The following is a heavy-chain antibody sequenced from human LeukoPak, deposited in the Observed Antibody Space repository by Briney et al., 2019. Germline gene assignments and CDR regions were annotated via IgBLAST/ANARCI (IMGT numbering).Heavy chain of an antibody. V-gene: IGHV7-4-1*02. D-gene: IGHD6-13*01. CDR1: GYTFTSYA. CDR3: ARDLPIAAAGTGMFDP. Sequence: ASVKVSCKASGYTFTSYAMNWVRQAPGQGLEWMGWINTNTGNPTYAQGFTGRFVFSLDTSVSTAYLQISSLKAEDSAVYYCARDLPIAAAGTGMFDPWGQGTLVTVSS. CDR2: INTNTGNP. J-gene: IGHJ5*02.